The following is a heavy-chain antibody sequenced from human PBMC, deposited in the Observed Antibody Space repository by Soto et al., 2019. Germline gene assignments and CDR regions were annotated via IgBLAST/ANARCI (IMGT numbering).Heavy chain of an antibody. Sequence: QVQLVESGGGVIQPGRSLRLSCAASGFTFSSYGMHWVRQAPGKGLEWVAVIWYDGSNKYYADSVKGRFTISRDNSKNTLYLQMDSLRAEDTAVYFCARDVAQRDLPAVDYWGQGTLVTVSS. CDR2: IWYDGSNK. J-gene: IGHJ4*02. V-gene: IGHV3-33*01. CDR3: ARDVAQRDLPAVDY. CDR1: GFTFSSYG. D-gene: IGHD2-15*01.